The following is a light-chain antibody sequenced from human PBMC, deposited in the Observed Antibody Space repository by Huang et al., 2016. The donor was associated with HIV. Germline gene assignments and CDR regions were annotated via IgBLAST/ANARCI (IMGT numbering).Light chain of an antibody. V-gene: IGKV2-28*01. CDR2: MAS. Sequence: DIVMTQSPLSLPVTPGEPASISCRSSQSLVRDNGYSYLDCYLQKPGQSPQVLIYMASVRAPGIPDRFSGGGSGTNFTLEINRVDAEDVGTYYCMQSLQSLTFGGGTRLEIK. J-gene: IGKJ4*01. CDR1: QSLVRDNGYSY. CDR3: MQSLQSLT.